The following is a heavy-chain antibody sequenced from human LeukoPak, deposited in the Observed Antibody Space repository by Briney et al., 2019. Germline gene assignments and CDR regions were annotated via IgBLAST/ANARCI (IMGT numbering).Heavy chain of an antibody. CDR3: ARAPETTVIPLGYYYYYMDV. Sequence: SGTLSLTCTVSGGSISSYYWSWIRQPPGKGLEWIGYIYYSGSTNYNPSLKSRVTISVDTSKNQFSLKLSSVTAADTAVYYCARAPETTVIPLGYYYYYMDVWGKGTTVTVSS. V-gene: IGHV4-59*01. CDR1: GGSISSYY. CDR2: IYYSGST. D-gene: IGHD4-11*01. J-gene: IGHJ6*03.